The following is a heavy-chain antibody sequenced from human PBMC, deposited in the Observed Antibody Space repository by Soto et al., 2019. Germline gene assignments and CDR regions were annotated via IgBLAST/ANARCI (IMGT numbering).Heavy chain of an antibody. Sequence: QVQLVESGGGVVQPGRSLRLSCAASGFTFSDYGMHWVRQAPGKGLEWVAVISYDGSNKYYADSVKGRFTISRDNSKNTLYMQMNSLRAEDTAVYSCAKGYEVGARSHYYCGMDVWGQGTTVTVSS. CDR2: ISYDGSNK. J-gene: IGHJ6*02. D-gene: IGHD3-16*01. CDR3: AKGYEVGARSHYYCGMDV. CDR1: GFTFSDYG. V-gene: IGHV3-30*18.